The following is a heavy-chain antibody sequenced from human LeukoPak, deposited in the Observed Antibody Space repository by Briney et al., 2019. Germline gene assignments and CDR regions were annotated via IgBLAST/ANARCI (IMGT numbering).Heavy chain of an antibody. D-gene: IGHD2-15*01. V-gene: IGHV1-2*02. CDR3: ARGVGSGPLRYFDS. Sequence: GASVKVSCKASGYTFTSYDINWVRQATGQGLEWMGWISTNSGGTNNAQMFQGRVSMTRDTSISTVYMELSGLTSDDTAVFYCARGVGSGPLRYFDSWGQGSLVTVSS. J-gene: IGHJ4*02. CDR2: ISTNSGGT. CDR1: GYTFTSYD.